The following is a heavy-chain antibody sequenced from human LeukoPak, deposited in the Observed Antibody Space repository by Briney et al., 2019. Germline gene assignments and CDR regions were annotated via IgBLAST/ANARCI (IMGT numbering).Heavy chain of an antibody. D-gene: IGHD2-2*01. J-gene: IGHJ3*02. CDR3: ARWRDKFSTRVDPGAFDI. V-gene: IGHV4-4*07. Sequence: SETLSLTCTVSGGSISSYYWTWIRQPAGKGLEWIGRIYTSGNTNYNPSLRSRVTMSVDTSKNQFSLKLSSVTAADTAVYYRARWRDKFSTRVDPGAFDIWGQGTMVTVSS. CDR1: GGSISSYY. CDR2: IYTSGNT.